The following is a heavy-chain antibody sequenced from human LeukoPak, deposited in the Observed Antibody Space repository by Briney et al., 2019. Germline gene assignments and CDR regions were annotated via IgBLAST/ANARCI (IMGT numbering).Heavy chain of an antibody. D-gene: IGHD6-13*01. V-gene: IGHV3-7*01. CDR3: ARDGRRGDGRQQLGAGYYYYYMDV. CDR2: IKQDGSEK. J-gene: IGHJ6*03. Sequence: GGSLRLSCAASGFTFSSYWMSWVRQAPGKGREGVANIKQDGSEKYYEDSVKGRFTISRDNAKNSLYLQMNSLRAEDTAVYYCARDGRRGDGRQQLGAGYYYYYMDVWGKGTTVTVS. CDR1: GFTFSSYW.